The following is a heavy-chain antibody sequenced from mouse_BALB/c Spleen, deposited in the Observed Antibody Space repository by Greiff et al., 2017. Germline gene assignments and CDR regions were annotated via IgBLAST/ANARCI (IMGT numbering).Heavy chain of an antibody. Sequence: QVQLKESGPGLVAPSQSLSITCTVSGFSLTSYGVHWVRQPPGKGLEWLGVIWAGGSTNYNSALMSRLSISKDNSKSQVFLKMNSLQTDDTAMYYCARDRDYYGSSYGGYFDVWGAGTTVTVSS. V-gene: IGHV2-9*02. CDR1: GFSLTSYG. CDR3: ARDRDYYGSSYGGYFDV. D-gene: IGHD1-1*01. J-gene: IGHJ1*01. CDR2: IWAGGST.